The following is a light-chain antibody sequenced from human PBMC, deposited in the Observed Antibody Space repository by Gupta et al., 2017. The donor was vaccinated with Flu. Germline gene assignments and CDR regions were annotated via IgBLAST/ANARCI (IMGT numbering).Light chain of an antibody. V-gene: IGKV1-9*01. Sequence: DIQLTQPPSFLSASVGDRVTITCRASQVISSYLVWYQQKPGKAPELLIYAASALQSGVPSKFSGSGSGTEFTLTISSLQPEDFATYYCQQFNDYPLTFGQGTQVEIK. J-gene: IGKJ5*01. CDR2: AAS. CDR1: QVISSY. CDR3: QQFNDYPLT.